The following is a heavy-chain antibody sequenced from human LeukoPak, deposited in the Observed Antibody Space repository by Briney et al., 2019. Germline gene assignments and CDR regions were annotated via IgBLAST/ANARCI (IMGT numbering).Heavy chain of an antibody. CDR2: IQGDGSNT. J-gene: IGHJ4*02. CDR1: GLTFSKKW. V-gene: IGHV3-74*01. Sequence: GGAVRLSCVASGLTFSKKWMHGVRQAPGKGGVWVSRIQGDGSNTNYADSVKGRFSISRDNAKNTVYLRMESLRAEDTALYYCARRYFDYWGQGTLVTVSS. CDR3: ARRYFDY.